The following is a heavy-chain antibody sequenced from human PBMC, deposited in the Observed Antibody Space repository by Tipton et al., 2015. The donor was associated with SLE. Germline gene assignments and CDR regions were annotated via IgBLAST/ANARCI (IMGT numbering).Heavy chain of an antibody. V-gene: IGHV3-23*03. J-gene: IGHJ4*02. Sequence: SLRLSRVASGFTFRSYSMAWVRRAPGRGLEWVSSVYYGTRRYSRDSVRGRFTISRDDSKNTVDLQMDSLTSDDTGIYYCAKGGAGGIYFDSWGPGTQVNVSS. D-gene: IGHD1-1*01. CDR1: GFTFRSYS. CDR2: VYYGTRR. CDR3: AKGGAGGIYFDS.